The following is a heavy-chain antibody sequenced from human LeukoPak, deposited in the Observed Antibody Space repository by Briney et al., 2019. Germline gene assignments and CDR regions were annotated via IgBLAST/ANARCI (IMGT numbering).Heavy chain of an antibody. Sequence: PGGSLRLSCVASGFPFSNYAMSWVRQAPGKGLECVSVISGDGGTTYYADFVKGRFTISRDNSKNTLYLQMNSLRAEDTAVYYCAKAATYYYGSGSYYEGPFDYWGQGTLVTVSS. CDR2: ISGDGGTT. CDR3: AKAATYYYGSGSYYEGPFDY. CDR1: GFPFSNYA. J-gene: IGHJ4*02. D-gene: IGHD3-10*01. V-gene: IGHV3-23*01.